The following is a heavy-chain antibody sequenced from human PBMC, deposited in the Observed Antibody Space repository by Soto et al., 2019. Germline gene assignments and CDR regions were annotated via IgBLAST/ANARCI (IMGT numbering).Heavy chain of an antibody. Sequence: SETLSLTCTVSGGSVSSGSYYWSWIRQPPGKGLEWIGYIYYSGSTNYNPSLKSRVTISVDTSKNQFSLKLSSVTAADTAVYYCAGGILTGYDYYYGMDVWGQGTTVTVSS. J-gene: IGHJ6*02. CDR1: GGSVSSGSYY. CDR2: IYYSGST. V-gene: IGHV4-61*01. CDR3: AGGILTGYDYYYGMDV. D-gene: IGHD3-9*01.